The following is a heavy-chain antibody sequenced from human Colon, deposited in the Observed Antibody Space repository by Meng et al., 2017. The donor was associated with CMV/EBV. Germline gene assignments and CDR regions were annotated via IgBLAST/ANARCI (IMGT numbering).Heavy chain of an antibody. J-gene: IGHJ5*02. CDR2: IYYSGST. Sequence: SETLSLTCTVSGGSVSIGDYYWSWIRQPPGKGLEWIGYIYYSGSTHYNPSLKSRVTMSVDVSKNQFSVKLTSVTAADTAVYYCARDGVVADSWGYWFDPWGQGTLVTVSS. CDR3: ARDGVVADSWGYWFDP. V-gene: IGHV4-61*08. D-gene: IGHD2-2*01. CDR1: GGSVSIGDYY.